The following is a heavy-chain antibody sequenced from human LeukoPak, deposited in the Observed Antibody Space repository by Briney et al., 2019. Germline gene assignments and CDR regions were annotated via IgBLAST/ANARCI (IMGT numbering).Heavy chain of an antibody. V-gene: IGHV3-23*01. CDR1: GFTFSSYA. CDR3: AKVTLWFGENFFDY. Sequence: GGSLRLSCAASGFTFSSYAMSWVRQAPGKGLGWVSAISGSGGSTYYADSVKGRFTISRDNSKNTLYLQMNSLRAEDTAVYYCAKVTLWFGENFFDYWGQGTLVTVSS. CDR2: ISGSGGST. J-gene: IGHJ4*02. D-gene: IGHD3-10*01.